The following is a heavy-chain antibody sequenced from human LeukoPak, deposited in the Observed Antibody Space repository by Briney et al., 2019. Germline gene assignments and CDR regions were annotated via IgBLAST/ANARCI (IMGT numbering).Heavy chain of an antibody. D-gene: IGHD6-19*01. J-gene: IGHJ4*02. CDR2: ISSSSSYI. V-gene: IGHV3-21*01. CDR3: AREASGSRPYFDY. Sequence: GGSLRLSCAASGFTFSSYSMNWVRQAPGKGLEWVSSISSSSSYIYYADSVKGRFTISRDNAKNSLYLQMNSLRAKDTAVYYCAREASGSRPYFDYWGQGTLVTVSS. CDR1: GFTFSSYS.